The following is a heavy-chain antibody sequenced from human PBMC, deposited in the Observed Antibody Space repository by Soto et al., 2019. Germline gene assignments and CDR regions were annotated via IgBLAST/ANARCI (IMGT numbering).Heavy chain of an antibody. CDR3: ARVLIYYYYMDV. Sequence: QLQLQESGPGLVKPSETLSLTCPVSGGSITSSSYFWGWIRQPPGKGLEWIGNIFYSGSTYYNPSLKSRVTISVDTSKNQFSLKLTSVTAADTAVYYCARVLIYYYYMDVWGKGTKATV. CDR1: GGSITSSSYF. V-gene: IGHV4-39*01. J-gene: IGHJ6*03. CDR2: IFYSGST.